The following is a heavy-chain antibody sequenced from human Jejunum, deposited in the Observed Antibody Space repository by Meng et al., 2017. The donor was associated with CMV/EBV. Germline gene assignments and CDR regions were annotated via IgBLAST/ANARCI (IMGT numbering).Heavy chain of an antibody. CDR3: VRDRYLLHNYHFTA. D-gene: IGHD2/OR15-2a*01. V-gene: IGHV3-30*03. CDR2: ISYDGRKT. CDR1: GFSFTAVA. Sequence: GFSFTAVAMHGVRQAPVKGLEWVAGISYDGRKTLYADSVRGRFTISRDNSKNTTDLQMDSLRGDDTAVYYCVRDRYLLHNYHFTAWGQGTRVTVSS. J-gene: IGHJ5*02.